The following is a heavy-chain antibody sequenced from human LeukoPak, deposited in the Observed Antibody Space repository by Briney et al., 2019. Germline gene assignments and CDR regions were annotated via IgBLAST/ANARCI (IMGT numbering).Heavy chain of an antibody. V-gene: IGHV3-7*01. CDR2: INQDGSEK. Sequence: GGSLRLSCAASGFTFTTNWMTWVRQAPGKGLEWVATINQDGSEKYYVDSVKGRSTISRDNAKNSLFLQMNSLRAEDTAVYYCARDQTPYYWGQGTLITVSS. CDR3: ARDQTPYY. J-gene: IGHJ4*02. CDR1: GFTFTTNW.